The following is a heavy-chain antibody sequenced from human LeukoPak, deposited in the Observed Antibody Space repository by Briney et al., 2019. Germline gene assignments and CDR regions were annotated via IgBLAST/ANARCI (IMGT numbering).Heavy chain of an antibody. CDR3: AKGVYSSGPQYFQH. Sequence: GGSLRLSCAASGFTFSNAWMSWVRQAPGKGLEWVSAISGSGGSTYYTDSVKGRFTISRDNSKNTLYLQMNSLRAEDTAVYYCAKGVYSSGPQYFQHWGQGTLVTVSS. D-gene: IGHD6-19*01. CDR1: GFTFSNAW. V-gene: IGHV3-23*01. J-gene: IGHJ1*01. CDR2: ISGSGGST.